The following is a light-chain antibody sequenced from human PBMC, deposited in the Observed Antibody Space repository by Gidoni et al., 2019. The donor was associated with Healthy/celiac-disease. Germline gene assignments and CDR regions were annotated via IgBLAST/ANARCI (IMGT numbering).Light chain of an antibody. V-gene: IGKV4-1*01. J-gene: IGKJ2*01. CDR3: QQYYSTPHT. CDR2: WAS. CDR1: QSVLYSTNKKNY. Sequence: DIVMTQSPDSLAVSLGEKATINCKSSQSVLYSTNKKNYLAWYQQQPGPPPKLLYYWASTREAGVPDCFSGSWSGTYNLLTSRILQAEDVVYYYCQQYYSTPHTFGQGTKLEIK.